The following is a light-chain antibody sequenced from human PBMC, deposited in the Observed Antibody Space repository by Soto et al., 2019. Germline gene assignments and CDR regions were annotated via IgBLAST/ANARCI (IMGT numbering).Light chain of an antibody. CDR2: GNS. V-gene: IGLV1-40*01. J-gene: IGLJ2*01. CDR3: QPYDSSLRGVV. Sequence: QSVLTQPPSVSGAPGQRVTISCTGSSSNIGAGYDVHWYQQLPGTAPKLVIYGNSNRPSGVPDRFSGSKSGTSASLAITGLQAEHEADYYCQPYDSSLRGVVFGGGTKLTVL. CDR1: SSNIGAGYD.